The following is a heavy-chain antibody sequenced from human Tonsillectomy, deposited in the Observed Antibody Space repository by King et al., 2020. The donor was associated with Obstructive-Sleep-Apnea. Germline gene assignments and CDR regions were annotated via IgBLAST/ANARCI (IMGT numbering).Heavy chain of an antibody. D-gene: IGHD6-13*01. CDR2: IRYDGSNK. CDR3: ANSGPPYSSSWYYFDY. Sequence: VQLVESGGGVVQPGGSLRLSCAASGFTFSSYGMHWVRQAPGKGLEWVAFIRYDGSNKYYADSVKGRFTISRDNSKNTLYLQMNSLRAEDTAVYYCANSGPPYSSSWYYFDYWGQGTLVTVSS. CDR1: GFTFSSYG. J-gene: IGHJ4*02. V-gene: IGHV3-30*02.